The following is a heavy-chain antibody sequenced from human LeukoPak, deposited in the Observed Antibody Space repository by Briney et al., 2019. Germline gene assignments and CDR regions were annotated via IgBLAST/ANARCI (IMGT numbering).Heavy chain of an antibody. CDR3: ARGSAFVTTYRGGNWFDP. J-gene: IGHJ5*02. D-gene: IGHD5-18*01. CDR1: LYTPTRYG. Sequence: ASVKVSCKASLYTPTRYGICCVRHAPRERGEWMGWISAYNGNTNYAQKLQGRVTMTTDTSTSTAYMELRSLRSDDTDVYYCARGSAFVTTYRGGNWFDPWGQGTLVTVSS. CDR2: ISAYNGNT. V-gene: IGHV1-18*01.